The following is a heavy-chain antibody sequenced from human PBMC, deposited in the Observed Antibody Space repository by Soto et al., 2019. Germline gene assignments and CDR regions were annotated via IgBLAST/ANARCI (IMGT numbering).Heavy chain of an antibody. V-gene: IGHV3-30*18. D-gene: IGHD3-3*01. J-gene: IGHJ6*02. CDR2: ISYDGSNK. Sequence: GGSLRLSCAASGFPFSSYGMHWVRQAPGKGLEWVAVISYDGSNKYYADSVKGRFTISRDNSKNTLYLQMNSLRAEDTAVYYCAKEEYDFWSGYLDGTYYYYGMDVWGQGTTVTVSS. CDR1: GFPFSSYG. CDR3: AKEEYDFWSGYLDGTYYYYGMDV.